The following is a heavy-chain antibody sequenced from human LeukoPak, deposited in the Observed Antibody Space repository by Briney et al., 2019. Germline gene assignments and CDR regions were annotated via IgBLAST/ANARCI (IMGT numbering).Heavy chain of an antibody. D-gene: IGHD3-22*01. J-gene: IGHJ5*02. Sequence: SVKVSCKASGGTFSSYAISWVRQAPGQGLEWMGGIIPIFGTANYAQKFQGRVTITADESTSTAYMELSSLRSEDTAAYYCARAPHYYDSSGYYYWFDPWGQGTLVTVSS. CDR1: GGTFSSYA. CDR2: IIPIFGTA. V-gene: IGHV1-69*01. CDR3: ARAPHYYDSSGYYYWFDP.